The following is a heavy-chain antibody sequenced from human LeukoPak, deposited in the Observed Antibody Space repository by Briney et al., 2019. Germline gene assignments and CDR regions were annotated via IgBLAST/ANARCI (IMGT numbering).Heavy chain of an antibody. D-gene: IGHD3-22*01. CDR3: ACLTTAEAFDI. Sequence: SQTLSLTCAVSGGSISSGGYSWIWIRQPPGKGLEWIGYIYDSGSTNYNPSLKSRVTISVDTSKNQFSLKLSSVAAADTAVYYCACLTTAEAFDIWGQGTMVTVSS. CDR2: IYDSGST. V-gene: IGHV4-61*08. J-gene: IGHJ3*02. CDR1: GGSISSGGYS.